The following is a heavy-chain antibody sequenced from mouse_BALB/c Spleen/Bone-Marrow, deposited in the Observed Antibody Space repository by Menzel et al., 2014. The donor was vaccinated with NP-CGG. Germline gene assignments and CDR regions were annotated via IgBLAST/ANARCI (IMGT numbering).Heavy chain of an antibody. J-gene: IGHJ2*01. CDR3: SKDGGYDCSYYFDY. V-gene: IGHV5-6-4*01. CDR1: GFTFSSYS. CDR2: ISSGGHDT. Sequence: EVMLVESGGGLVKPGGSLKLSCAASGFTFSSYSMSWVRQTPEKRLEWVATISSGGHDTYYPDSVKGRFTISRDNAKNTLYLQMSSLKSEDTAVYYCSKDGGYDCSYYFDYWGQGTTLTVSS. D-gene: IGHD2-4*01.